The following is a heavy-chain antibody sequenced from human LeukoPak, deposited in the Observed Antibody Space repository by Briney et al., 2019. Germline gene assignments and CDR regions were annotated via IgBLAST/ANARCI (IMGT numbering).Heavy chain of an antibody. J-gene: IGHJ4*02. D-gene: IGHD2-21*02. V-gene: IGHV3-23*01. CDR2: ISGGGGST. CDR3: AKGKVVTGIDY. CDR1: GFTLSSYW. Sequence: AGGCLRLSCEASGFTLSSYWMHWVRQAPGKGLEWVSAISGGGGSTYYADSVKGRFTISRDNSKNTLYLQMNSLRAEDTAVYYCAKGKVVTGIDYWGQGTLVTVSS.